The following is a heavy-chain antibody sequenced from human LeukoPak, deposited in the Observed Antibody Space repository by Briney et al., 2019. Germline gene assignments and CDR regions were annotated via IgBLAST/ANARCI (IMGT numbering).Heavy chain of an antibody. CDR3: AKDHISGIGMTGYFDL. D-gene: IGHD1-14*01. Sequence: GRSLRLSCEASRFSYSTYGMLWVRQAPGKGLEWVAHIWYDGSNKYYADPVQGRFTISRDNYNNTLYLQMNSLRAEDTPVYYCAKDHISGIGMTGYFDLWGQGTLVTVSS. CDR2: IWYDGSNK. V-gene: IGHV3-33*06. J-gene: IGHJ4*02. CDR1: RFSYSTYG.